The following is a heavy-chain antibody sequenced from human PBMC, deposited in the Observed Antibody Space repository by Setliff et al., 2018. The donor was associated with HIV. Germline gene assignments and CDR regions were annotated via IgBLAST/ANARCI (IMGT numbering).Heavy chain of an antibody. J-gene: IGHJ4*02. V-gene: IGHV1-69*10. D-gene: IGHD2-15*01. CDR1: GGTLSSYA. CDR2: IIPVFGLT. CDR3: ATQTVAVGAPGYFDS. Sequence: SVKVSCKASGGTLSSYALSWVRQARGPGPEWLGGIIPVFGLTDYAQNSQGRLTITADTSTRTAYMELLSLRSDDTAIYYCATQTVAVGAPGYFDSWGQGTLVTVSS.